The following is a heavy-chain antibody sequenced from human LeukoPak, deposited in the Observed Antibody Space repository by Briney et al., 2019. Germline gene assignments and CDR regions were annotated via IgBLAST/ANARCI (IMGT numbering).Heavy chain of an antibody. D-gene: IGHD3-3*01. Sequence: AASVKVSCKASGYTFTGHYMHWVRQVPGQGLEWMGWINPKNAGTNYAQKFQGRVTMTRDTSISTVYMEVSRLTSDDTAVYYCARTPYYDFWSGYYGAGLGFDYWGQGTLVTVSS. V-gene: IGHV1-2*02. CDR1: GYTFTGHY. CDR3: ARTPYYDFWSGYYGAGLGFDY. J-gene: IGHJ4*02. CDR2: INPKNAGT.